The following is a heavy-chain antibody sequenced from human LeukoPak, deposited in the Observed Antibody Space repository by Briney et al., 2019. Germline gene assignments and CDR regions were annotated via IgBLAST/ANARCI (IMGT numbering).Heavy chain of an antibody. CDR1: GGTFSSYA. CDR2: IIPIFGTA. J-gene: IGHJ1*01. CDR3: ATSHYYDSSGYYLYFQH. V-gene: IGHV1-69*13. Sequence: SVNVSCTASGGTFSSYAISWVRQAPGQGLEWMGGIIPIFGTANYAQKFQGRVTITADESTSTAYMELSSLRSEDTAVYYCATSHYYDSSGYYLYFQHWGQGTLVTVSS. D-gene: IGHD3-22*01.